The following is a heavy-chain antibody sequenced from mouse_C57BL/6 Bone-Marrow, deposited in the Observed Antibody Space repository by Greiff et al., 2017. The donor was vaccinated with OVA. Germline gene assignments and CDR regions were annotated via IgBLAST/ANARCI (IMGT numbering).Heavy chain of an antibody. Sequence: VQLVESGGGLVKPGGSLTLSCAASGFTFSSYAMSWVRQAPEKRLEWVATIFGGGSYSYYTANVSGRFTISRDNAKNNLYLQMSHLKSEDTAMYYCARDGNYGWFAYWGQGTLVTVSA. J-gene: IGHJ3*01. V-gene: IGHV5-4*01. CDR2: IFGGGSYS. CDR1: GFTFSSYA. D-gene: IGHD2-1*01. CDR3: ARDGNYGWFAY.